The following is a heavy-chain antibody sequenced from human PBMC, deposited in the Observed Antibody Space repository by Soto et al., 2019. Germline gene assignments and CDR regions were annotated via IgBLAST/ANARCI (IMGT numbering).Heavy chain of an antibody. CDR2: IFHIGAP. V-gene: IGHV4-4*02. D-gene: IGHD1-26*01. J-gene: IGHJ3*02. CDR1: GGSITSDHW. CDR3: VSVGGHGGKSPI. Sequence: QVQLQESGPGLVKPSETLSLTCAVSGGSITSDHWWSWVRQPPDMGLAWIGAIFHIGAPHYQPSLESGVTVSIVTPKNQFSLRLNSVTVADTAVYFCVSVGGHGGKSPIWGRGTMVSVSS.